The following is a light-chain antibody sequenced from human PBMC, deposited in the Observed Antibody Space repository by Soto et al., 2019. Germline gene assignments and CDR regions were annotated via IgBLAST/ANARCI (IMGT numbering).Light chain of an antibody. J-gene: IGLJ3*02. CDR3: TAWDDNLSGQV. CDR2: SYN. V-gene: IGLV1-44*01. Sequence: QLVLTQPPSASGTPGQRVTISCSGSSSNIGRNSVNWYQHLPGTAPKLLIYSYNQRPSGVPDRFSGSKSDTSASLAISGLQSEDEAEYYCTAWDDNLSGQVFGGGTKVTVL. CDR1: SSNIGRNS.